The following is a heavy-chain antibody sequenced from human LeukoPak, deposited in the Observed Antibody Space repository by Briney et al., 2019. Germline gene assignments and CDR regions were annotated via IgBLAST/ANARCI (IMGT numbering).Heavy chain of an antibody. CDR3: AKEEWLLAVYFDY. D-gene: IGHD3-3*01. J-gene: IGHJ4*02. CDR1: GFTFSSYT. Sequence: SGGSLRVSCAASGFTFSSYTMNWVRQAPGKGPEWVSSITSSSSYIYYADSVKGRFTISRDNARNSLYLQMNSLRAEDTAVYYCAKEEWLLAVYFDYWGQGTLVTVSS. V-gene: IGHV3-21*04. CDR2: ITSSSSYI.